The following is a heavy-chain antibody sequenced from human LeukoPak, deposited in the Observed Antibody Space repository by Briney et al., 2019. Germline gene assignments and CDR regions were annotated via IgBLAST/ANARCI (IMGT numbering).Heavy chain of an antibody. CDR2: INPNSGGT. V-gene: IGHV1-2*06. D-gene: IGHD3-22*01. J-gene: IGHJ4*02. CDR1: GGTFSSYA. Sequence: ASVKVSCKASGGTFSSYAISWVRQAPGQGLEWMGRINPNSGGTNYAQKFQGRVTMTRDTSISTAYMELSRLRSDDTAVYYCARDLTHDSSGDLDYWGQGTLVTVSS. CDR3: ARDLTHDSSGDLDY.